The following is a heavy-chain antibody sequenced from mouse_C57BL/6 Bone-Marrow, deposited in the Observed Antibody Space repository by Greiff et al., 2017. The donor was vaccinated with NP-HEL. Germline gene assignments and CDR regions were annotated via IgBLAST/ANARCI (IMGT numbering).Heavy chain of an antibody. CDR3: ALTRPFDY. J-gene: IGHJ2*01. CDR1: GFTFSSYA. CDR2: ISDGGSYT. V-gene: IGHV5-4*03. Sequence: EVKLMESGGGLVKPGGSLKLSCAASGFTFSSYAMSWVRQTPEKRLEWVATISDGGSYTYYPDNVKGRFTISRDNAKNNLYLQMSHLKSEDTAMYYCALTRPFDYWGQGTTLTVSS.